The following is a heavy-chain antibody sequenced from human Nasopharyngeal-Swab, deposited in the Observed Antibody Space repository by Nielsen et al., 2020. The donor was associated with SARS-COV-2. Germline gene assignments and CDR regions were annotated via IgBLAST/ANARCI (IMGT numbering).Heavy chain of an antibody. CDR2: IKQDGSEK. J-gene: IGHJ6*02. D-gene: IGHD3-16*02. Sequence: GGSLRLSCAGSGFTFSRYWMSWVRQAPGKGLEWVANIKQDGSEKYYEDSVKGRFTISRDNAKNSLYLQMNRLRAADTAVYYCARDKGMRDYVWGSYRSSYYYYYGMDVWGQGTTVTVSS. CDR3: ARDKGMRDYVWGSYRSSYYYYYGMDV. V-gene: IGHV3-7*01. CDR1: GFTFSRYW.